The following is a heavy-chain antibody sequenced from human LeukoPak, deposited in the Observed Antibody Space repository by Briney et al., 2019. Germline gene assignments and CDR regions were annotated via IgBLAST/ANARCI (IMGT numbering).Heavy chain of an antibody. CDR1: GFIFSSSA. V-gene: IGHV3-23*01. CDR3: VRDRGTYRPIDY. J-gene: IGHJ4*02. D-gene: IGHD1-26*01. Sequence: GGSLRLSCAASGFIFSSSAMGWVRQAPGKGLEWVSSISGSGGSTYYADSVKGRFTISRGNSKNTLYLQMDSLRVEDTAIYYCVRDRGTYRPIDYWGQGTLVTVSS. CDR2: ISGSGGST.